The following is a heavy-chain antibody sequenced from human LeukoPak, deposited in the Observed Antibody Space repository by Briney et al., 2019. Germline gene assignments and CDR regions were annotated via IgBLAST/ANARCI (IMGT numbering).Heavy chain of an antibody. CDR2: ISQDGSEK. V-gene: IGHV3-7*01. Sequence: GGSLRLSCAASGFTFSSYWMSWVRQAPGKGLEWVANISQDGSEKYYVDSVKGRFTISRDNAKNSLYLQLNSLRAEATAVYYCSREAIWGAPRGEGALVTVSP. CDR3: SREAIWGAP. CDR1: GFTFSSYW. J-gene: IGHJ5*02. D-gene: IGHD2/OR15-2a*01.